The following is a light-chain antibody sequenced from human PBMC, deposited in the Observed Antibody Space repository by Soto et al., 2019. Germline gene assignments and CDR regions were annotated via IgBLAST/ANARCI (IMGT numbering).Light chain of an antibody. CDR2: GNF. Sequence: QSVLTQPPSVSGAPGQRVTISCSGSSSNIGAGFDVHWYQQLPGTAPKLLIYGNFNRPSGVPDRFSGSQSGTSASLAITGLQAEDEADYYCQSYDSSLSGLVVFGGGTQLTVL. CDR3: QSYDSSLSGLVV. V-gene: IGLV1-40*01. CDR1: SSNIGAGFD. J-gene: IGLJ2*01.